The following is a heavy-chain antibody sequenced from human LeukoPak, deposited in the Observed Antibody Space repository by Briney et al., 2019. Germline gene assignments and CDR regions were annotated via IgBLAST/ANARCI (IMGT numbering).Heavy chain of an antibody. V-gene: IGHV3-23*01. CDR2: ISDSGDST. CDR1: GFIFSHYG. J-gene: IGHJ3*02. Sequence: GRSLRLSCAASGFIFSHYGMNWVRQAPGKGLEWVSAISDSGDSTIYPDSVKGRFTISRDNSKNMLYLQMNSLRAEDTAVYYCAKGLGGIYPRSRVLDMWGQGTMVTVCS. CDR3: AKGLGGIYPRSRVLDM. D-gene: IGHD3-16*01.